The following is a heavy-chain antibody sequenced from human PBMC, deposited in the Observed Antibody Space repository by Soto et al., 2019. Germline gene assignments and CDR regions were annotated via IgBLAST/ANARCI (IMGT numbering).Heavy chain of an antibody. J-gene: IGHJ6*02. Sequence: GASVKVSCKASGYTFTSYGISWVRQAPGQGRECMGWISAYNGNTNYAQKLQGRVTMTTDTSTSTAYMELRSLRSDDTAVYYCARVYLDILTGLYYYGMDVWGQGTTVTVSS. CDR2: ISAYNGNT. D-gene: IGHD3-9*01. CDR3: ARVYLDILTGLYYYGMDV. CDR1: GYTFTSYG. V-gene: IGHV1-18*01.